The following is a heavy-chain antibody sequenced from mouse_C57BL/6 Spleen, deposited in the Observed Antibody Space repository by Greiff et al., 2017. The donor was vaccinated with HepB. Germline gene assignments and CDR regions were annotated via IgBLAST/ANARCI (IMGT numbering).Heavy chain of an antibody. D-gene: IGHD2-5*01. CDR1: GFTFSSYT. CDR2: ISGGGGNT. V-gene: IGHV5-9*01. Sequence: VESGGDLVKPGGSLKLSCAASGFTFSSYTMSWVRQTPEKRLEWVATISGGGGNTYYPDSVKGRFTISRDNAKNTLYLQMSSLRSEDTALYYCARVYYSNHWYFDVCGTGTTVTVSS. J-gene: IGHJ1*03. CDR3: ARVYYSNHWYFDV.